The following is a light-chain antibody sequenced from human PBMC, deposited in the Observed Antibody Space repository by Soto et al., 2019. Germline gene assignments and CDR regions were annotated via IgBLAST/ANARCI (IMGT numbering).Light chain of an antibody. V-gene: IGKV3-20*01. CDR3: QQYGSSAWT. CDR2: GTS. J-gene: IGKJ1*01. CDR1: QSVSSSY. Sequence: EIVLTQSPGTLSLSPGERATLSCRASQSVSSSYLAWYQQKPGQAPRLLIYGTSSRATGTPERFSGSGSGTDFTLTISILEPEDFAVYYCQQYGSSAWTFGQGTTVAIK.